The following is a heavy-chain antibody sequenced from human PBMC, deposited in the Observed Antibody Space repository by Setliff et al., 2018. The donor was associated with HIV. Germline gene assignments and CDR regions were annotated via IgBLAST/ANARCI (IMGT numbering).Heavy chain of an antibody. CDR2: IHYTGNT. J-gene: IGHJ3*02. D-gene: IGHD3-22*01. CDR1: GASISSYY. V-gene: IGHV4-59*08. CDR3: ARHWNYDTGLDPFDI. Sequence: KPSETLSLTCTVSGASISSYYWSWIRQPPGKGLEWIGFIHYTGNTNYNPSLKSRVTMSTDTSKNQLSRKLNSVTAADTAVYYCARHWNYDTGLDPFDIWGQGTMVTVSS.